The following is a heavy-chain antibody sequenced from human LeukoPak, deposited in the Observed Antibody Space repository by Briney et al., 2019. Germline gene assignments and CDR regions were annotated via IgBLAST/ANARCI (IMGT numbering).Heavy chain of an antibody. CDR1: GFTFSDYY. J-gene: IGHJ3*02. CDR2: IGGSGSTT. Sequence: GGSLRLSCAASGFTFSDYYMSWIRQAPGKGLEWVSYIGGSGSTTHYADSVKGRFTISRDNAKNSLYLQMNSLRAEDTALYYCARESDTTLFTDAFDIWGQGTMVTVSS. D-gene: IGHD5-18*01. CDR3: ARESDTTLFTDAFDI. V-gene: IGHV3-11*04.